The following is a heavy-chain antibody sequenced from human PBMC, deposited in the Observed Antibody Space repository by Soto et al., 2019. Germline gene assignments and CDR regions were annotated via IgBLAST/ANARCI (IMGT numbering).Heavy chain of an antibody. CDR1: GGSISSGGYY. D-gene: IGHD3-16*02. CDR2: IYYSGST. V-gene: IGHV4-31*03. J-gene: IGHJ4*02. Sequence: SETLSLTCTVSGGSISSGGYYWSWIRQHPGKGLELIGYIYYSGSTYYNPSLKSRVTISVDTSKNQFSLKLSSVTAADTAVYYCATAHYVWGSYRDYWGLGTLVTVSS. CDR3: ATAHYVWGSYRDY.